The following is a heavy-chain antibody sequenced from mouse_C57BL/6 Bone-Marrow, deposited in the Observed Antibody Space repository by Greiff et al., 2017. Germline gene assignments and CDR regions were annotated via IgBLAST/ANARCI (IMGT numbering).Heavy chain of an antibody. Sequence: EVQVVESGAELVRPGASVKLSCTASGFNIKDDYMHWVKQRPEQGLEWIGWIDPENGDTEYASKFQGKATITADTSSNTAYLQLSSLTSEDTAVYYCTITTVPHYWGQGTTLTVSS. J-gene: IGHJ2*01. CDR3: TITTVPHY. CDR1: GFNIKDDY. V-gene: IGHV14-4*01. CDR2: IDPENGDT. D-gene: IGHD1-1*01.